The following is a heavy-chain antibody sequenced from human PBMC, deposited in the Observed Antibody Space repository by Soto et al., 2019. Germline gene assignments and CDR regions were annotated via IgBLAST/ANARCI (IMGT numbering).Heavy chain of an antibody. CDR2: ISGSGGST. V-gene: IGHV3-23*01. CDR1: GLTFSSYA. J-gene: IGHJ4*02. Sequence: EGSVRLSCAASGLTFSSYAMSWVRQAPGKGLEWVSAISGSGGSTYYADSVKGRFTISRDNSKNTLYLQMNSLRAGDTAVYYCAKDSSSFAGYNSSPYFDYWGQGTLVTSPQ. D-gene: IGHD6-13*01. CDR3: AKDSSSFAGYNSSPYFDY.